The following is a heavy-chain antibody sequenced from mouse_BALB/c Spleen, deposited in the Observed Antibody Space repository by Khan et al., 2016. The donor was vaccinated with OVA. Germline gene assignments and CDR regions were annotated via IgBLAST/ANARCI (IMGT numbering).Heavy chain of an antibody. V-gene: IGHV1S81*02. CDR2: INPSNGDT. J-gene: IGHJ3*01. CDR1: GYTFTSFY. D-gene: IGHD2-1*01. Sequence: QVQLQQPGAELVKPGASVKISCKASGYTFTSFYMYWVKQRPGQGLEWIGGINPSNGDTHFYEKFKSKATLTVDKSSTKAYMQFSRLKSEDSAVDYCARSGYGNPFAYWGQGTLVTGSA. CDR3: ARSGYGNPFAY.